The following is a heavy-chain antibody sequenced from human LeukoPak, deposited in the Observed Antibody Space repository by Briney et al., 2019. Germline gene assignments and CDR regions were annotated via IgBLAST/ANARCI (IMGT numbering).Heavy chain of an antibody. CDR1: GFTFSTYA. CDR2: ISGSGGST. J-gene: IGHJ5*02. CDR3: AKSKDRLPHNWFDP. V-gene: IGHV3-23*01. Sequence: GGSLRLSCAASGFTFSTYAMIWVRQAPGKGLEWVSSISGSGGSTYYADSVKGRFTISRDISKNTLYLEMNSLRDEDTAVYYCAKSKDRLPHNWFDPWGQGTLVTVSS.